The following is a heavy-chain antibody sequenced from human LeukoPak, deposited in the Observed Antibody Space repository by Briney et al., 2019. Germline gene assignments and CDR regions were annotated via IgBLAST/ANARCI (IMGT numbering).Heavy chain of an antibody. CDR2: ISHSGIT. D-gene: IGHD6-6*01. CDR3: ARGPIKYISSFWGQAYFQH. J-gene: IGHJ1*01. Sequence: SETLSLTCAVYGGSFSGYYWSLIRQPPGNPLEWIGEISHSGITDYTPSLKSRVTISVDTSKNQFSLKLSSVTAADTAVYCCARGPIKYISSFWGQAYFQHWSQGTLVTVSS. V-gene: IGHV4-34*01. CDR1: GGSFSGYY.